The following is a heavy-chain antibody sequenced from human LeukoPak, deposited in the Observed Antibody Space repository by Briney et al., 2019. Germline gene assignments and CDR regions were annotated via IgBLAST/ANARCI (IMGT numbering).Heavy chain of an antibody. J-gene: IGHJ4*02. V-gene: IGHV1-58*01. CDR3: AAIPAEWELHGY. CDR1: GFTFTSSA. CDR2: IVVGSGNT. Sequence: SVKVSCKASGFTFTSSAVQWVRQARGQRLEWIGWIVVGSGNTNYAQKFQERVTITRDMSTSTAYMELSSLRSEDTAVYYCAAIPAEWELHGYWGQGTLVTVSS. D-gene: IGHD1-26*01.